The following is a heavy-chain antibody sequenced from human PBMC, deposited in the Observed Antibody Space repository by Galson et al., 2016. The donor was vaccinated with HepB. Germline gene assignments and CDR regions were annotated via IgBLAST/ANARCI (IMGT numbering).Heavy chain of an antibody. CDR1: GFTFSDYY. D-gene: IGHD4-17*01. J-gene: IGHJ4*02. CDR2: ISGNSGDI. V-gene: IGHV3-11*06. Sequence: SLRLSCAGSGFTFSDYYMGWIRQAPGKGLEWISYISGNSGDIRYADSVKGRFTVSRDNAENSVYLQMNSLRVDDTAVYYFARSLLTVTSPFGYWGQGTLVTVSS. CDR3: ARSLLTVTSPFGY.